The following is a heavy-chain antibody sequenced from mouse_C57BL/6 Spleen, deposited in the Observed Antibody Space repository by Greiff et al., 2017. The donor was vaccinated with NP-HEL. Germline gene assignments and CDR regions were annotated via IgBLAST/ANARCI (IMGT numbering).Heavy chain of an antibody. CDR3: ARVYYNAMDY. V-gene: IGHV1-69*01. D-gene: IGHD2-12*01. CDR2: IDPSDSYT. CDR1: GYTFTSCW. J-gene: IGHJ4*01. Sequence: QVQLQQPGAELVMPGASVKLSCKASGYTFTSCWMHWVKQRPGQGLEWIGEIDPSDSYTNYNQKFKGKSTLTVDKSSSTAYMQLSSLTSEDSAVYYCARVYYNAMDYWGQGTSVTVSS.